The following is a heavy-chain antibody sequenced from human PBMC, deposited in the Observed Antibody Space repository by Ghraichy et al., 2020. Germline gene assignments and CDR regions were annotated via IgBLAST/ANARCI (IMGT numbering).Heavy chain of an antibody. CDR1: GFTFSTYG. CDR2: ISYDGSKK. Sequence: GGSLRLSCAASGFTFSTYGMHWVRQAPGKGLEWVALISYDGSKKSYEDSVKGRFTISRDNSKNTVFLQMNSLRPEDTALYYCAKDLNGLFTDGFDIWGQGTMVTVSS. CDR3: AKDLNGLFTDGFDI. J-gene: IGHJ3*02. V-gene: IGHV3-30*18. D-gene: IGHD3-10*02.